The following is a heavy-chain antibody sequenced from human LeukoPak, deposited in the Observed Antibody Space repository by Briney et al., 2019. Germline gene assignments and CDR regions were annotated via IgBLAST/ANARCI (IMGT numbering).Heavy chain of an antibody. CDR1: GFPFSSYA. CDR2: ISGSGGST. J-gene: IGHJ3*02. D-gene: IGHD1-26*01. CDR3: ATSLVVGADAFDI. V-gene: IGHV3-23*01. Sequence: GESLRLSCAASGFPFSSYAMNWVRQAPGKGLEWVSAISGSGGSTYHADSVKGRFTISRDNSKNTLYLQMNSLRAGDTAVYYCATSLVVGADAFDIWGQGTMVTVSS.